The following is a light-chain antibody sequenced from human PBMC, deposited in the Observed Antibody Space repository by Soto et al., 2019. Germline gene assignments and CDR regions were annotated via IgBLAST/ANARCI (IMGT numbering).Light chain of an antibody. CDR3: SSYGGNDGV. V-gene: IGLV2-8*01. J-gene: IGLJ3*02. CDR2: EVH. CDR1: SSDVGGYNY. Sequence: QSALTQPPSASGSLGQSVTFSCTGTSSDVGGYNYVSWYQQHPGKAPKLIIYEVHKRPSGVPDRFSGSKSGNTASLTVSGLQAEDEADYHCSSYGGNDGVFGGGTQLTVL.